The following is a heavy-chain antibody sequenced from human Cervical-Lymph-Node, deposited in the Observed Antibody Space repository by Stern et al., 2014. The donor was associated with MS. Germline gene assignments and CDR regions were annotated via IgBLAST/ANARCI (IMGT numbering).Heavy chain of an antibody. J-gene: IGHJ6*02. Sequence: EVQLVESGGELIQPGASLRLSCAASGVSFGDYWMHWVRQAPGKGPVWVSQINRYGGGTTYADAEKGLFTISRDTVKNTLYLYVNSMRADYTAVYYCAKGLMESYGMDAWGQGTTVTVSS. CDR1: GVSFGDYW. CDR3: AKGLMESYGMDA. D-gene: IGHD1-1*01. CDR2: INRYGGGT. V-gene: IGHV3-74*02.